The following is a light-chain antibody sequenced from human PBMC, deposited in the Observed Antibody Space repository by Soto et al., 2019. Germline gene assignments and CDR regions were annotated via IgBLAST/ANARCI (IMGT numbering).Light chain of an antibody. V-gene: IGKV3-15*01. CDR1: QSVSSN. J-gene: IGKJ2*01. CDR2: GAS. Sequence: ETVMTQSPVTLSVSPGERATLSCRASQSVSSNLAWYQQKPGQAPRLLIYGASHRVTGIPTRFSGSGSGTEFTHTISSLHSEDFAISYSQQYNNWPSYTFGPGTKLQTK. CDR3: QQYNNWPSYT.